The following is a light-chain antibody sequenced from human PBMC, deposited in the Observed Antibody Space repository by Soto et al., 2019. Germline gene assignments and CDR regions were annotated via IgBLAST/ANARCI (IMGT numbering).Light chain of an antibody. Sequence: EIVMSQSPGTLSVSPGERATLSCRASQSVSTNLAWYQQKPGQVPRLLIYGASTRATGIPARFSGSGSGTEFTLIISSLQSEDFAVYYCQQYRRWPPLTFGGGTKVEIK. CDR2: GAS. CDR3: QQYRRWPPLT. V-gene: IGKV3D-15*01. J-gene: IGKJ4*01. CDR1: QSVSTN.